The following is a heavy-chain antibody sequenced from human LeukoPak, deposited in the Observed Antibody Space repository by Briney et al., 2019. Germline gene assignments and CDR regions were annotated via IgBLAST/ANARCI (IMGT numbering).Heavy chain of an antibody. Sequence: SETLSLTCAVYGGSFSGYYWGWIRQPPGKGLEWIGSIYYSGSTYYNPSLRSRVTISVDTSKNQFSLKLSSVTAADTAVYYCASIAVAGTTQLVDYWGQGTLVTVSS. CDR3: ASIAVAGTTQLVDY. D-gene: IGHD6-19*01. CDR1: GGSFSGYY. J-gene: IGHJ4*02. CDR2: IYYSGST. V-gene: IGHV4-39*01.